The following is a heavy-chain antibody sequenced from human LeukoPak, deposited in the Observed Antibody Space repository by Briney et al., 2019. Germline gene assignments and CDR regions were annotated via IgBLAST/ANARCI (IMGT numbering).Heavy chain of an antibody. CDR1: GGSFSGYY. CDR2: INHSGRT. CDR3: ARWDVGATDAFDI. D-gene: IGHD1-26*01. J-gene: IGHJ3*02. Sequence: SETLSLTCAVYGGSFSGYYWSWIRQPPGKGLEWIGEINHSGRTNYNPSLKSRVTISVDTSKNQFSLKLSSVTAADTAVYYCARWDVGATDAFDIWGQGTMVTVSS. V-gene: IGHV4-34*01.